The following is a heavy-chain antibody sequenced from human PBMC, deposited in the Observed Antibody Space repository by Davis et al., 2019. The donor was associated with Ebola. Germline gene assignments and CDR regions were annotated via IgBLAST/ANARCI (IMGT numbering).Heavy chain of an antibody. CDR1: GFTFSSYW. CDR2: IKQDGSEG. Sequence: GGSLRLSCAASGFTFSSYWMSWVRQAPGKGLEWVANIKQDGSEGYYVDSVKGRFTISRDNAKNSLYLQMNSLRAEDTAVYYCARDGKLRGVRSYYYGMDVWGQGTTVTVSS. CDR3: ARDGKLRGVRSYYYGMDV. J-gene: IGHJ6*02. V-gene: IGHV3-7*01. D-gene: IGHD2-15*01.